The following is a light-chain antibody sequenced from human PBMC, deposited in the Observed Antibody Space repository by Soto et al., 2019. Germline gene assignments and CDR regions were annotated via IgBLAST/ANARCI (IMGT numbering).Light chain of an antibody. CDR3: ISYASINTYV. Sequence: SELPQPASVSGSPGQSITISCTGTSSDVGGYDYVSWYQQHPGKAPKLMIYDVTNRPSGVSNRFSGSKSGNTASLTISGLQAEDEADYYCISYASINTYVFGTGTKVTVL. CDR2: DVT. CDR1: SSDVGGYDY. V-gene: IGLV2-14*01. J-gene: IGLJ1*01.